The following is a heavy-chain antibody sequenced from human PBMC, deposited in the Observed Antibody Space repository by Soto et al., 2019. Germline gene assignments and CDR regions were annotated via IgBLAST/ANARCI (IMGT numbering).Heavy chain of an antibody. Sequence: SGPTLVDPTQTLTLTCSFSGFPLSTSGMCVSWIRQPPGKALEGPALPDWDDDKYYSTSLKTRLPISRDTTKNQVVPTRSNMDPVDTATYYCARARSGYYMRTKYYYYYGMDVWGQGTTVTVSS. CDR2: PDWDDDK. D-gene: IGHD3-3*01. CDR1: GFPLSTSGMC. CDR3: ARARSGYYMRTKYYYYYGMDV. V-gene: IGHV2-70*01. J-gene: IGHJ6*02.